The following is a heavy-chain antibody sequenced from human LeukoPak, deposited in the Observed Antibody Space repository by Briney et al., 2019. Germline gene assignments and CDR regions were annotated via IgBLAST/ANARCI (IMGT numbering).Heavy chain of an antibody. V-gene: IGHV4-39*01. J-gene: IGHJ4*02. CDR2: IYYGGST. CDR3: ARHYCSSTSCHTMAFDY. Sequence: SETLSLTCTVSGGSISSSSYYWGWIRQPPGKGLEWIGSIYYGGSTYYNPSLKSRVTISVDTSKTQFSLRLSSVTAADTAVHYCARHYCSSTSCHTMAFDYWGQGTLVTVSS. D-gene: IGHD2-2*02. CDR1: GGSISSSSYY.